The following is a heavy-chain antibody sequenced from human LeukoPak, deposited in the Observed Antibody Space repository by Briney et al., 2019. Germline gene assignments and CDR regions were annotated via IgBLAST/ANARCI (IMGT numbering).Heavy chain of an antibody. CDR2: IYYSGST. Sequence: MASETLSLTCTVSGGSISSSSYYWGLIRQPPGKGLEWIGSIYYSGSTYYNPSLKSRVTISVDTSKNQFSLKLSSVTAADTAVYYCARVYSSGWFDYWGQGTLVTVSS. V-gene: IGHV4-39*01. D-gene: IGHD6-19*01. J-gene: IGHJ4*02. CDR3: ARVYSSGWFDY. CDR1: GGSISSSSYY.